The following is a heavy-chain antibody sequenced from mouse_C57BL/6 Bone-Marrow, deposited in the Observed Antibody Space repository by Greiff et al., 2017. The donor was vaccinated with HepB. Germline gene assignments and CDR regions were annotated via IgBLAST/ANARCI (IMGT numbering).Heavy chain of an antibody. V-gene: IGHV1-15*01. J-gene: IGHJ3*01. CDR1: GYTFTDYE. CDR2: IDPETGGT. Sequence: QVQLKQSGAELVRPGASVTLSCKASGYTFTDYEMHWVKQTPVHGLEWIGAIDPETGGTAYNQKFKGKAILTADKSSSTAYMELRSLTSEDSAVYYCTRDPGFAYWGQGTLVTVSA. CDR3: TRDPGFAY.